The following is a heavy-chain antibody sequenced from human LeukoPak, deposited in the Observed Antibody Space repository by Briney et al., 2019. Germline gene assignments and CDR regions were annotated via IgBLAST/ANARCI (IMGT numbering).Heavy chain of an antibody. V-gene: IGHV3-23*01. CDR2: ISGSAGST. CDR3: AKDTLVVVTLGDYFDY. Sequence: GSLRLSCAAPGFTFSSYAMSWVRQAPGKGLEWVSAISGSAGSTYYADSVKGRFTISRDKSKNTVYLQMNSLRAEDTAIYYCAKDTLVVVTLGDYFDYWGQGTLVTVSS. CDR1: GFTFSSYA. J-gene: IGHJ4*02. D-gene: IGHD2-21*02.